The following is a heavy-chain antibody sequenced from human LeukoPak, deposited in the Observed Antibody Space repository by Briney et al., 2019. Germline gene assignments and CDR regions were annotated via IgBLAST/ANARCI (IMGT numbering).Heavy chain of an antibody. CDR1: AYTFTGYY. Sequence: ASVKVSCKASAYTFTGYYMHWVRQAPGQGLEWMGWVNPNSGRTNYAQKFQGRVTMTRDTSISTAYMELSRLTSDDTAVYYCARYDDSDYWGQGTLVTVSS. CDR2: VNPNSGRT. D-gene: IGHD3-3*01. CDR3: ARYDDSDY. J-gene: IGHJ4*02. V-gene: IGHV1-2*02.